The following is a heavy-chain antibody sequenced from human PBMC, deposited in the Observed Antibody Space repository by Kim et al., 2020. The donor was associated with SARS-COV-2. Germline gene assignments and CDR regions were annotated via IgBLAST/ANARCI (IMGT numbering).Heavy chain of an antibody. Sequence: GGSLRLSCAASGFTFSSYAMHWVRQAPGKGLEWVAVISYDGSNKYYADSVKGRFTISRDNSKNTLYLQMNSLRAEDTAVYYCARDVLRRGGDDAFDIWGQGTMVTVSS. D-gene: IGHD2-8*01. CDR1: GFTFSSYA. V-gene: IGHV3-30*04. J-gene: IGHJ3*02. CDR3: ARDVLRRGGDDAFDI. CDR2: ISYDGSNK.